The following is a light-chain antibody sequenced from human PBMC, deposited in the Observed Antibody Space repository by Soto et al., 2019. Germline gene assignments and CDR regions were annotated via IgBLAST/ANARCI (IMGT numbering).Light chain of an antibody. Sequence: QSVLTQPPSVSAAAGQTVTISCSGSSSNIGNNYVSWYQHLPGTAPKLLIYDIVKRPSGIPGRFSGSKSGTSATLGITGLQTGDEADYYCATWDTSLSVGVFGPGTKLTVL. CDR1: SSNIGNNY. J-gene: IGLJ1*01. V-gene: IGLV1-51*01. CDR2: DIV. CDR3: ATWDTSLSVGV.